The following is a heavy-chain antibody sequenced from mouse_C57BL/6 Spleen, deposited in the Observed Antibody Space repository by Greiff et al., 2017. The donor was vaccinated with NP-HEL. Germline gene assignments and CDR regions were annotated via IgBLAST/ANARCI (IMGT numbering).Heavy chain of an antibody. CDR3: TRSLYYGYGGSWFAY. Sequence: EVMLVESGGGLVQPGGSMKLSCAASGFTFSDAWMDWVRQSPEKGLEWVAEIRNKANNHATYYAESVKGRFTISRDDSKSSVYLQMNSLRAEDTGIYYCTRSLYYGYGGSWFAYWGQGTLVTVSA. V-gene: IGHV6-6*01. CDR1: GFTFSDAW. CDR2: IRNKANNHAT. D-gene: IGHD2-2*01. J-gene: IGHJ3*01.